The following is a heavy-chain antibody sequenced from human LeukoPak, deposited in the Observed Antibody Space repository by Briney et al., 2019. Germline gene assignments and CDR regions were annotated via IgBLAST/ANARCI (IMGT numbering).Heavy chain of an antibody. J-gene: IGHJ4*02. V-gene: IGHV3-48*03. Sequence: GGSLRLSCAASGFILSLYNVDWVRQKPGKGLEWISTIVSSDGTKYYAASVKGRFLVSRDNVKNSFSLQMNRLRGDDTAFYFCARSLGLTSMPFDLWGRGALVTVSA. CDR3: ARSLGLTSMPFDL. CDR2: IVSSDGTK. D-gene: IGHD1-14*01. CDR1: GFILSLYN.